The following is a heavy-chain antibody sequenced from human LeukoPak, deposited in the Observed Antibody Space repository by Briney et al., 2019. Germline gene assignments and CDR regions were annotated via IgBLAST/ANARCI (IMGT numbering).Heavy chain of an antibody. Sequence: SETLSLTCTVSGGSVNNYFWSWIRQPTGKTLEWIGYILHNGTTKFNPSLKSRVVMSVDKSKNQISLRLSSVTATDTAVYYCARFGDIYFYRMDVWGQGTTVTVS. J-gene: IGHJ6*02. CDR3: ARFGDIYFYRMDV. CDR1: GGSVNNYF. CDR2: ILHNGTT. V-gene: IGHV4-59*08. D-gene: IGHD3-9*01.